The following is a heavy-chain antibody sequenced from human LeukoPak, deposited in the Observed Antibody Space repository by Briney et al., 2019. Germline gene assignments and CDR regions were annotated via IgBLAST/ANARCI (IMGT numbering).Heavy chain of an antibody. Sequence: GGSLRLSCAASGFTFSDYYMSWIRQAPGKGLEWVSYFSSSSSYTNYADSVRGRFTISRDNAKNSLYLQMNSLRAEDTAVYYCARVGGVLWFGELDWFDPWGQGTLVTVSS. CDR1: GFTFSDYY. J-gene: IGHJ5*02. V-gene: IGHV3-11*06. CDR2: FSSSSSYT. D-gene: IGHD3-10*01. CDR3: ARVGGVLWFGELDWFDP.